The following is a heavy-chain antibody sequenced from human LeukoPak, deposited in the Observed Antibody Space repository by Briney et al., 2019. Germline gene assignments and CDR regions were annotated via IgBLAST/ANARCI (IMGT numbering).Heavy chain of an antibody. D-gene: IGHD4-17*01. Sequence: SGTLSLTFAVYGGSFSGYYWSWIRPPPGKGLGWIGEINHSGSTNYNPSLKSRVTISVDTSKNQFSLKLSSVTAAETAVYYCASSAARLRGHGMDVWGQGTTVTVSS. CDR3: ASSAARLRGHGMDV. CDR2: INHSGST. V-gene: IGHV4-34*01. CDR1: GGSFSGYY. J-gene: IGHJ6*02.